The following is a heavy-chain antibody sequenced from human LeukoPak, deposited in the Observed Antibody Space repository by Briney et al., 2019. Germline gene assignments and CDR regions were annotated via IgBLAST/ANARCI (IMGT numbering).Heavy chain of an antibody. CDR2: INPNSGGT. CDR3: ARVPVGRTHYFDY. J-gene: IGHJ4*02. D-gene: IGHD2-2*01. Sequence: ASVKVSCKASGYTFTGYYMHWVRQAPGQGLEWMGWINPNSGGTNYAQKFQGRVTMTRDTSISTAYMELSRLRSDDTAVYYCARVPVGRTHYFDYWGQGILVTVSS. CDR1: GYTFTGYY. V-gene: IGHV1-2*02.